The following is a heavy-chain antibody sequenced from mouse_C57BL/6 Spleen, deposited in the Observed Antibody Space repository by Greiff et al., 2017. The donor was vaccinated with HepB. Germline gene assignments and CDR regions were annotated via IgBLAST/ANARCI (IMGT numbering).Heavy chain of an antibody. CDR2: IDPENGDT. J-gene: IGHJ3*01. CDR3: TTGEPFAY. Sequence: EVQLQQSGAELVRPGASVKLSCTASGFNIKDDYMHWVKQRPEQGLEWIGWIDPENGDTEYASKFQGKATKTADTSSNTAYLQLSSLTSEDTAVYYCTTGEPFAYWGKGTLVTVSA. CDR1: GFNIKDDY. V-gene: IGHV14-4*01.